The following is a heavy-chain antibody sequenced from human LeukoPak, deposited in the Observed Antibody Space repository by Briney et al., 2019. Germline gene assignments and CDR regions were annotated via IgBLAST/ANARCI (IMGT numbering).Heavy chain of an antibody. J-gene: IGHJ2*01. V-gene: IGHV4-59*08. CDR1: GGSISSYY. CDR2: IYYSGST. Sequence: SETLPLTCTVSGGSISSYYWSWIRQPPGKGLEWIGYIYYSGSTNYNPSLKSRVTISVDTSKNQFSLKLSSVTAADTAVYYCASPDYYDSSGYGFDLWGRGALVTVSS. D-gene: IGHD3-22*01. CDR3: ASPDYYDSSGYGFDL.